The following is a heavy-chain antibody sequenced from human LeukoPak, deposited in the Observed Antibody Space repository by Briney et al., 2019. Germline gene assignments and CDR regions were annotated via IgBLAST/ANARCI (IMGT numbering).Heavy chain of an antibody. V-gene: IGHV3-23*01. D-gene: IGHD6-19*01. J-gene: IGHJ4*02. CDR1: GVTFSSYA. CDR3: AKSYSGWYSNYFDY. Sequence: PGGSLRLSCAASGVTFSSYAMSWVRQAPGKGLEWVSAISGSGGSTYYADSVKGRFTISRDNSKNTLYLQMNSLRAEDTAVYYCAKSYSGWYSNYFDYWGQGTLVTVSS. CDR2: ISGSGGST.